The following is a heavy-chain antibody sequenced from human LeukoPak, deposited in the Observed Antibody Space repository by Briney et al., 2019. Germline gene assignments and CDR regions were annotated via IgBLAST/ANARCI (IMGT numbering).Heavy chain of an antibody. CDR3: AREAVAGTTLTFDY. Sequence: SETLSLTCAVYGGSFSGYYWSWIRQPPGKGLEWIGEINHSGSTNYNPSLKSRVTILVDTSKNQFSLKLSSVTAADTAVYYCAREAVAGTTLTFDYWGQGTLVTVSS. D-gene: IGHD6-19*01. J-gene: IGHJ4*02. CDR1: GGSFSGYY. CDR2: INHSGST. V-gene: IGHV4-34*01.